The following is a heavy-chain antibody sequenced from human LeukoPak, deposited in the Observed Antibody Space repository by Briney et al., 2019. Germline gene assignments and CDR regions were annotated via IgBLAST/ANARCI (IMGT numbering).Heavy chain of an antibody. Sequence: SQTLSLTCTVSGGSISSGSYYWSWIRQPAGKGLEWIVRIYTSGSTNYNPSLKSRVTISVDTSKNQFSLKLSSVTAADTAVYYCARTSSSWYEDWFDPWGQGTLVTVSS. CDR1: GGSISSGSYY. CDR3: ARTSSSWYEDWFDP. CDR2: IYTSGST. J-gene: IGHJ5*02. V-gene: IGHV4-61*02. D-gene: IGHD6-13*01.